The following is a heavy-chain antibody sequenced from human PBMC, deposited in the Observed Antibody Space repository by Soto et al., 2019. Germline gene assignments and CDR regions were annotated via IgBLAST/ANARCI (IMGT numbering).Heavy chain of an antibody. J-gene: IGHJ6*02. V-gene: IGHV4-30-4*08. CDR1: GGSISSGDYY. D-gene: IGHD5-12*01. CDR3: ARWAPEWLRGMDV. CDR2: IYYSGST. Sequence: SETLSLTCTVSGGSISSGDYYWSWIRQPPGKGLEWIGYIYYSGSTYYNPSLKSRVTISVDTSKNQFSLKLSSVTAADTAVYYCARWAPEWLRGMDVWGQGTTVTVSS.